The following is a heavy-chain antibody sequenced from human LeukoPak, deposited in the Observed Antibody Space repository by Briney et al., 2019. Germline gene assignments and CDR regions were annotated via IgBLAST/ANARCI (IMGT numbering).Heavy chain of an antibody. D-gene: IGHD3-10*01. CDR1: GGSFSGYY. V-gene: IGHV4-34*01. J-gene: IGHJ3*02. Sequence: SETLSLTCAVYGGSFSGYYWSWIRQPPGKGLEWIGEINHSGSTNYNPSLKSRVTISVDTSKNQFSLKLSSVTAVDTAVYYCARARGEVTRGAFDIWGQGTMVTVSS. CDR2: INHSGST. CDR3: ARARGEVTRGAFDI.